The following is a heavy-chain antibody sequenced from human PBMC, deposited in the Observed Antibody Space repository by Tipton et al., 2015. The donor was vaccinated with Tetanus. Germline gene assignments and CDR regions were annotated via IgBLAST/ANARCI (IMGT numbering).Heavy chain of an antibody. D-gene: IGHD3-10*01. J-gene: IGHJ4*02. V-gene: IGHV4-59*12. CDR1: GGSISSYY. Sequence: VKPSETLSLTCTVSGGSISSYYWSWIRQPPGKGLEWIGYIYYSGSTNYNPSLKSRVTMSVDTSKNQFSLKLSSVTAADTAVYYCARGVWFGPGPKYYFDYWGQGTLVTVSS. CDR2: IYYSGST. CDR3: ARGVWFGPGPKYYFDY.